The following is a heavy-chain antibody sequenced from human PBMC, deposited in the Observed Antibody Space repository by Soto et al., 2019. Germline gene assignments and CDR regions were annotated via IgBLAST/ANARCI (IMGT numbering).Heavy chain of an antibody. D-gene: IGHD6-13*01. Sequence: QVQLVESGGGVVQPGRSLRLSCAASGFTFSSYGMHWVRQAPGKGLEWVAVIWYDGSNKYYADSVKGRFTISRDNSKNTLYRQMNSLRAEDTAVYYCARNPYSSSWCYYYGMDVWGQGTTVTVSS. CDR1: GFTFSSYG. V-gene: IGHV3-33*01. J-gene: IGHJ6*02. CDR3: ARNPYSSSWCYYYGMDV. CDR2: IWYDGSNK.